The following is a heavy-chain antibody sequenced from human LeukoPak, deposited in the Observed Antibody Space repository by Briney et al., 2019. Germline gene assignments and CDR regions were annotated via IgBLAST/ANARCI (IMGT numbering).Heavy chain of an antibody. Sequence: GRSLRLSCAASGFTFSSYAMHWVRQAPGKGLEWVSAISGSGGSTYYADSVKGRFTISRDNSKNTLYLQMNSLRAEDTAVYYCARTRAYCSSTSCPGDYWGQGTLVTVSS. CDR2: ISGSGGST. CDR1: GFTFSSYA. D-gene: IGHD2-2*01. J-gene: IGHJ4*02. V-gene: IGHV3-23*01. CDR3: ARTRAYCSSTSCPGDY.